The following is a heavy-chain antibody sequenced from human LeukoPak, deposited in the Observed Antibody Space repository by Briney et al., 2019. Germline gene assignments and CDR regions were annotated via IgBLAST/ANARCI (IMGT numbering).Heavy chain of an antibody. CDR1: GFTFSSYS. CDR2: ISSSSSYI. CDR3: AREAKRVTTVDY. V-gene: IGHV3-21*01. J-gene: IGHJ4*02. D-gene: IGHD4-17*01. Sequence: GGSLRLSCAASGFTFSSYSMKWIRQAPGKGLEWVSSISSSSSYIYYADSVKGRFTISRDNAKNSLYLQMNSLRAEDTAVYYCAREAKRVTTVDYWGQGTLVTVSS.